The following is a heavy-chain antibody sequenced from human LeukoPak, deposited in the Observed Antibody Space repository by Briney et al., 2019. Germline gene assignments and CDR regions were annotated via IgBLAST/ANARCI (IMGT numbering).Heavy chain of an antibody. CDR2: ISYDGSNK. D-gene: IGHD2-15*01. Sequence: GRSLRLSCAASGFTFHNYDMHWVRQAPGKGLEWVALISYDGSNKYYTDSVKGRFTISRDNSKNTPYLQMNSLRAEDTAVYYCAKNGLLLGGHYFDYWGQGILVTVSS. CDR1: GFTFHNYD. V-gene: IGHV3-33*06. J-gene: IGHJ4*02. CDR3: AKNGLLLGGHYFDY.